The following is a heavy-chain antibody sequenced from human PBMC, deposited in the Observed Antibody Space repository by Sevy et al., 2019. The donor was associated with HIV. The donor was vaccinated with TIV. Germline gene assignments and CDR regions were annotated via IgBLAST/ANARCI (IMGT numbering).Heavy chain of an antibody. CDR1: GFTFSSHG. Sequence: GGSLRLSCVASGFTFSSHGFHWVRQAPGKGLEWVALISYDGSNKFYTDSVKGRFTISRDNSKNTLYLQMNSLRTEDTAVYYCVQDSGYCSSAKCYSSVYFLDWGQGSLVTVSS. D-gene: IGHD2-2*02. J-gene: IGHJ1*01. V-gene: IGHV3-30*18. CDR3: VQDSGYCSSAKCYSSVYFLD. CDR2: ISYDGSNK.